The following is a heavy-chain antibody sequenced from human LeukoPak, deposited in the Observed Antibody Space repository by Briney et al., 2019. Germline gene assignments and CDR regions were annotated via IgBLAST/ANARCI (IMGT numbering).Heavy chain of an antibody. D-gene: IGHD3-22*01. CDR3: ARDKSSGYWFIDY. J-gene: IGHJ4*02. CDR2: INSDGSST. Sequence: GGSMRLSCAASGFTFSSHWMHWVRQAPGKGLVSVSRINSDGSSTNYADAVKGRFTVSRDNAKNTLYLQVNSLRAEDTAVYYCARDKSSGYWFIDYWGQGTLVTVSS. CDR1: GFTFSSHW. V-gene: IGHV3-74*01.